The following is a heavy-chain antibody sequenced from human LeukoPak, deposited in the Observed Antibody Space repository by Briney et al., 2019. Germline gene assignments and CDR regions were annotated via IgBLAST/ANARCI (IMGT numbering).Heavy chain of an antibody. CDR1: GYTFTGYY. V-gene: IGHV1-46*01. Sequence: GASVKVSCKASGYTFTGYYMHWVRQALGQGLEWMGMIYPRDGSTSYAQKFQGRVTVTRDTSTSTVHTELSGLRSEDTAVYYCARDQEGFDYWGQGTLVTVSS. CDR3: ARDQEGFDY. J-gene: IGHJ4*02. CDR2: IYPRDGST.